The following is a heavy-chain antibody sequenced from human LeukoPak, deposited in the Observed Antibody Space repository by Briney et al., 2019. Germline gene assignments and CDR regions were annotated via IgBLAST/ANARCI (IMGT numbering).Heavy chain of an antibody. CDR3: TTYRYNWNYVLDY. V-gene: IGHV3-15*01. CDR2: IKTKTDGGTT. CDR1: GFTFSTYW. Sequence: GGSLRLSCAASGFTFSTYWMSWVRQAPGKGLEWVGRIKTKTDGGTTDYAAPVKGRFTISRDDSKNTLFLQMNSLKTEDTAVYYCTTYRYNWNYVLDYWGQGTLVTVSS. J-gene: IGHJ4*02. D-gene: IGHD1-7*01.